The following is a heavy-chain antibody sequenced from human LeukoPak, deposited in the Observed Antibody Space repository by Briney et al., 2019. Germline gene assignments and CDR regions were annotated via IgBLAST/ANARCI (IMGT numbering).Heavy chain of an antibody. CDR1: GFTFSNYA. D-gene: IGHD6-13*01. V-gene: IGHV3-21*01. CDR2: ISSSSSYI. CDR3: AREGVYSSSWSAYFDY. Sequence: GGSLRLSCAASGFTFSNYAMLWVRQAPGKGLEWVSSISSSSSYIYYADSVKGRFTISRDNAKNSLYLQMNSLRAEDTAVYYCAREGVYSSSWSAYFDYWGQGTLVTVSS. J-gene: IGHJ4*02.